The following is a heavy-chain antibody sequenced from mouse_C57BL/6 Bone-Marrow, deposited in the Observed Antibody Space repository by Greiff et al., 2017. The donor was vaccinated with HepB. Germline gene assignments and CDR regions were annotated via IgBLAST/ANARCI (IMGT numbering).Heavy chain of an antibody. J-gene: IGHJ4*01. CDR2: ISNLAYSI. Sequence: EVQGVESGGGLVQPGGSLKLSCAASGFTFSDYGMAWVRQAPRKGPEWVAFISNLAYSIYYADTVTGRFTISRENAKNTLYLEMSSLRSEDTAMYYCARAGDYDGEWGQGTSVTVSS. V-gene: IGHV5-15*01. CDR1: GFTFSDYG. D-gene: IGHD2-4*01. CDR3: ARAGDYDGE.